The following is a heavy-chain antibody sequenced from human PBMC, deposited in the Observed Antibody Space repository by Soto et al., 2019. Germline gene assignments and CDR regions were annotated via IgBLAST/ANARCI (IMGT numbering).Heavy chain of an antibody. J-gene: IGHJ3*02. CDR2: IYYSGST. D-gene: IGHD3-16*01. V-gene: IGHV4-31*03. CDR3: ARCAAVALGSSAFDI. CDR1: GGSISSGGYY. Sequence: SSETLSLTCTVSGGSISSGGYYWSWIRQHPGKGLEWIGYIYYSGSTYYNPSLKSRVTISVDTSKNQFSLKLSSVTAADTAVYYCARCAAVALGSSAFDIWGQGTMVTVSS.